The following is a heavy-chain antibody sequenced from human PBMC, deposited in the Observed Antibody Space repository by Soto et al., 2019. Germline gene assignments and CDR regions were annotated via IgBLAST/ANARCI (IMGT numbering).Heavy chain of an antibody. CDR2: INSDGSIT. CDR3: ARVLTGSWNWFDP. J-gene: IGHJ5*02. D-gene: IGHD6-13*01. CDR1: GFTFSSYW. Sequence: EVQLVESGGGLVQPGESLRLSCAASGFTFSSYWMHWVRQAPGKGLVWVSRINSDGSITSYADSVKGRFTMSRDNAKNTQYLQMNSLRAEDTAVYYCARVLTGSWNWFDPWGQGTLVTVSS. V-gene: IGHV3-74*01.